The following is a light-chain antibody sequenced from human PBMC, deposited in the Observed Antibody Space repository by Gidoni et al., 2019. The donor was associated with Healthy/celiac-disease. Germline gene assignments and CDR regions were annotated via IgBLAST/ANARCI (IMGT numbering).Light chain of an antibody. CDR3: QQYNNWPFT. Sequence: EIVMTQSPATLSVSPGERATLSCRASQSVSSNLAWYPQKPGQAPRLLIYCASTRATCIPARFIVSVSWTEFTLTISSLQSEDFAVYYCQQYNNWPFTFGPGTKVDIK. J-gene: IGKJ3*01. V-gene: IGKV3-15*01. CDR1: QSVSSN. CDR2: CAS.